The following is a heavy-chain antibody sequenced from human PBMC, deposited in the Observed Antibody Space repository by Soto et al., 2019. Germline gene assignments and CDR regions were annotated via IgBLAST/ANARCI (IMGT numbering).Heavy chain of an antibody. V-gene: IGHV1-2*04. CDR1: GYTFTGYY. CDR3: ARATTDYVSDYFDY. CDR2: INPNSGGT. J-gene: IGHJ4*02. Sequence: ASVKVSCKASGYTFTGYYMHWVRQAPGQGLEWMGWINPNSGGTNYAQKFQGWVTMTRDTSISTAYMELSRLRSDDTAVYYCARATTDYVSDYFDYWGKGTLVTVSS. D-gene: IGHD3-10*02.